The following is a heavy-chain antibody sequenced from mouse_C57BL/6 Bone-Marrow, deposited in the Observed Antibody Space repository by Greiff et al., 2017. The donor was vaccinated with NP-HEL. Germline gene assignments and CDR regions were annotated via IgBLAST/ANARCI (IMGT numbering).Heavy chain of an antibody. CDR2: IYPRSGNT. V-gene: IGHV1-81*01. D-gene: IGHD1-1*01. Sequence: VQLQESGAELARPGASVKLSCTASGYTFTSYGISWVKQRTGQGLEWIGEIYPRSGNTYYNEKFKGKATLTADKSSSTAYMELRSLTSEDSAVYFYARGILSTVVAGAYWGQGTLVTVSA. CDR3: ARGILSTVVAGAY. J-gene: IGHJ3*01. CDR1: GYTFTSYG.